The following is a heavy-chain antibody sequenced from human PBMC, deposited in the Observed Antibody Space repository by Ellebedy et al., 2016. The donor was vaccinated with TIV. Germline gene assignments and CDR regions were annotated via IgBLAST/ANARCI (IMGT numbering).Heavy chain of an antibody. CDR1: GYTFTSYF. J-gene: IGHJ5*01. CDR3: ARGSGPNWLDP. Sequence: AASVKVSCKTSGYTFTSYFMHWVRQAPGQGLEWMGWISGYSGNTDYAQKFQGRVTMTTDTGTNTGYMELTSLTSDDTAVYYCARGSGPNWLDPWGQGTLVTVSS. CDR2: ISGYSGNT. D-gene: IGHD6-19*01. V-gene: IGHV1-18*04.